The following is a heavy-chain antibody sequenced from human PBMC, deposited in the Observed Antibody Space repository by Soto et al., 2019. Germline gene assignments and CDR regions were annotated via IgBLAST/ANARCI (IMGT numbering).Heavy chain of an antibody. Sequence: SETLSLTCTVSGGSISSDYWSWIRQPPGKGLEWIGYIYYGGSTHSNPSLKSRVIISLDTSKNQFSLKLSSVTAAGTAVYYCASQMYGPNAYFDSWGQGALVTVSS. D-gene: IGHD4-17*01. CDR2: IYYGGST. CDR3: ASQMYGPNAYFDS. V-gene: IGHV4-59*08. J-gene: IGHJ4*02. CDR1: GGSISSDY.